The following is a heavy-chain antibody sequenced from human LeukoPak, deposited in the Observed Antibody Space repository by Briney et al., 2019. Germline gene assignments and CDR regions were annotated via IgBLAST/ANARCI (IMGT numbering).Heavy chain of an antibody. Sequence: GGSLRLSCAASGFAFNSYWMSWVRQTPGKGLEWVATMDGGGSATYYVDSVKGRFTITRDNAKNSLFLQMNSLRAEDTALYYCTNEEWYRFDYWGQGTLVTVPS. CDR3: TNEEWYRFDY. CDR1: GFAFNSYW. J-gene: IGHJ4*02. V-gene: IGHV3-7*03. CDR2: MDGGGSAT. D-gene: IGHD2-8*01.